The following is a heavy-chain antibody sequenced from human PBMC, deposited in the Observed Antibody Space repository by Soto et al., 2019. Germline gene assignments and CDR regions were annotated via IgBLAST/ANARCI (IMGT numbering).Heavy chain of an antibody. CDR3: ARDSGWYSRWFDP. CDR2: INHSGST. Sequence: SETLSLTCAVYGGSFSGYYWSWIRQPPGKGLEWIGEINHSGSTNYNPSLKSRVTISVDTSKNQFSLKLSSVTAADTAVYYCARDSGWYSRWFDPWGQGTLVTVSS. CDR1: GGSFSGYY. D-gene: IGHD6-19*01. J-gene: IGHJ5*02. V-gene: IGHV4-34*01.